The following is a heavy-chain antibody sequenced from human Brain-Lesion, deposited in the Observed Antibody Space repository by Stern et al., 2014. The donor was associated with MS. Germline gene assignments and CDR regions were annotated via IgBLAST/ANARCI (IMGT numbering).Heavy chain of an antibody. J-gene: IGHJ5*02. CDR2: IYFIGDT. D-gene: IGHD3-22*01. CDR1: GGSLSRGDLS. V-gene: IGHV4-30-4*01. Sequence: QVQLVESGPGLVTPSQTLSLTCTVSGGSLSRGDLSLRWIRQPPGKGLEWIGYIYFIGDTFYNAFFKSRATISLDTSKKQCSLRLFSVTAADTAVYYCARVFLGDDRSAYYGWFDPWGQGSLVTVSA. CDR3: ARVFLGDDRSAYYGWFDP.